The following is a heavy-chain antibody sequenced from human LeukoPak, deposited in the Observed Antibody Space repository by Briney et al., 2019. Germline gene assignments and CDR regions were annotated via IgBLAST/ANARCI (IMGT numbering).Heavy chain of an antibody. D-gene: IGHD3-22*01. CDR3: ARAGSPSTSYWWPFDH. J-gene: IGHJ4*02. V-gene: IGHV3-72*01. CDR2: SRDKANGFTP. Sequence: GGSLRLSCAASGFPFSDHYMDWVRQAPGKGLEWVGRSRDKANGFTPEYAASVKGRFTVSRDNSKNLLYLQMNSLRTEDTAVYYCARAGSPSTSYWWPFDHWGQGTAVAVSS. CDR1: GFPFSDHY.